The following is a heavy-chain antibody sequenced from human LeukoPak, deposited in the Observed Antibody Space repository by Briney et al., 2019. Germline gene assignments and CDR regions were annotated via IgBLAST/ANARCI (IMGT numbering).Heavy chain of an antibody. Sequence: ASVKDSCKASGYTFTSYGLSWVRQAPGQGLEWMGWISAYNGNTNYAQKLQGRVTMTTDTSTSTAYMELRSLRSDDTAVYYCARANYYYYYMDVWGKGTTVTVSS. CDR1: GYTFTSYG. J-gene: IGHJ6*03. CDR3: ARANYYYYYMDV. V-gene: IGHV1-18*01. CDR2: ISAYNGNT.